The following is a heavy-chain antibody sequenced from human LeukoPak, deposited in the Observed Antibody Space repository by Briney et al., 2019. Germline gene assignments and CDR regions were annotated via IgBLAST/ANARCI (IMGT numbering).Heavy chain of an antibody. D-gene: IGHD3-22*01. Sequence: GESLKISCKGSGYSFTSYWIGWVRQMPGKGLEWMGIIYPGDSDTRYSPSFQGQVTISADKSISTAYLQWSSLKASDTAMYYCARSSYYDSSGYYYFDYWGQGTLVTVSS. CDR1: GYSFTSYW. CDR3: ARSSYYDSSGYYYFDY. V-gene: IGHV5-51*01. J-gene: IGHJ4*02. CDR2: IYPGDSDT.